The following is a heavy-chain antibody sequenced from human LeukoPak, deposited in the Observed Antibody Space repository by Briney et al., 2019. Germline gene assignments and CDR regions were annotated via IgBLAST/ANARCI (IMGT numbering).Heavy chain of an antibody. CDR3: ARDLGYGDSFDY. CDR1: GFTFSDYY. Sequence: GGSLRLSCAASGFTFSDYYMSWIRQAPGKGLEWVSYISSSGSTIYYADSVKGRFTISRDHTKNSLYLQMNSLRAEDTAVYYCARDLGYGDSFDYWGQGTLVTVSS. J-gene: IGHJ4*02. D-gene: IGHD4-17*01. V-gene: IGHV3-11*01. CDR2: ISSSGSTI.